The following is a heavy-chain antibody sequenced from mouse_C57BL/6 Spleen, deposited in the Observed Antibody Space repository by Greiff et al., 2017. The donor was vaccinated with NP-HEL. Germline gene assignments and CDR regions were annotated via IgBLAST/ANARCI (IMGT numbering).Heavy chain of an antibody. CDR2: IYPGSGST. J-gene: IGHJ2*01. Sequence: VQLQQPGAELVKPGASVKMSCKASGYTFTSYWITWVKQRPGQGLEWIGDIYPGSGSTNYNEKCKSKATLTVDTSSSTAYMQLSSLTSEDSAGYYCARSYGSSYVNFDYWGQGTTLTVSS. CDR1: GYTFTSYW. CDR3: ARSYGSSYVNFDY. V-gene: IGHV1-55*01. D-gene: IGHD1-1*01.